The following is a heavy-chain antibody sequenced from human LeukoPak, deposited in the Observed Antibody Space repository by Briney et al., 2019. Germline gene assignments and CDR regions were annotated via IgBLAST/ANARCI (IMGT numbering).Heavy chain of an antibody. J-gene: IGHJ3*02. D-gene: IGHD2-15*01. CDR3: ASYALLPDAFDI. CDR1: GYSISSGYY. Sequence: PSETLSLTCSVSGYSISSGYYWGWIRQPPGKGLEWIGSVYRSGDTYHNPSLKSRATISVDTSKNQFSLKLSSVTAADTAVYYCASYALLPDAFDIWGQGTMVTVSS. CDR2: VYRSGDT. V-gene: IGHV4-38-2*02.